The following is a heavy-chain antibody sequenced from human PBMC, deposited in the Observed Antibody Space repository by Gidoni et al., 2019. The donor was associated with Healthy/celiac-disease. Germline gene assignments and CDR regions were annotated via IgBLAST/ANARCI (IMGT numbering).Heavy chain of an antibody. Sequence: QVQLQQWGAGLLKPSETLSLTCAVYGGSFSGYSWSWIRQPPGKGLEWIGEINHSGSTNYNPSLKSRVTISVDTSKNQFSLKLSSVTAADTAVYYCARGPTYYYDSSGYYPSFDYWGQGTLVTVSS. V-gene: IGHV4-34*01. J-gene: IGHJ4*02. D-gene: IGHD3-22*01. CDR1: GGSFSGYS. CDR2: INHSGST. CDR3: ARGPTYYYDSSGYYPSFDY.